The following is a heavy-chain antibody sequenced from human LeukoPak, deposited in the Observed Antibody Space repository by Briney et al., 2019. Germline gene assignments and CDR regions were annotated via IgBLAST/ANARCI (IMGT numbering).Heavy chain of an antibody. CDR2: IIPIFGTA. V-gene: IGHV1-69*05. Sequence: SVKVSCKASGGTFSSYAISWVRQAPGQGLEWMGGIIPIFGTANYAQKFQGGVTITTDESTSTAYMELSSQRSEDTAVYYCARGGEVGATHEQGYYYYYMDVWGKGTTVTVSS. CDR3: ARGGEVGATHEQGYYYYYMDV. J-gene: IGHJ6*03. CDR1: GGTFSSYA. D-gene: IGHD1-26*01.